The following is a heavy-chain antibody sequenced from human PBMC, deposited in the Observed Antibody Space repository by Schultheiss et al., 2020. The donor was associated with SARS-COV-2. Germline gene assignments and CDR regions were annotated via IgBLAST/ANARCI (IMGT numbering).Heavy chain of an antibody. CDR2: IKSKTDGGTT. V-gene: IGHV3-15*01. D-gene: IGHD2-2*02. J-gene: IGHJ5*02. CDR1: GFTFSNAW. CDR3: ARVYGGSDP. Sequence: GGSLRLSCAASGFTFSNAWMSWVRQAPGKGLELVGRIKSKTDGGTTDYAAPVKGRFTISRDNAKNSLYLQMNSLRAEDTAVYYCARVYGGSDPWGQGTLVTVSS.